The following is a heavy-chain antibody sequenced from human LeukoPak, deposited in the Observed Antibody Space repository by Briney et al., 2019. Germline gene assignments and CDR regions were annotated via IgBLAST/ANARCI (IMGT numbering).Heavy chain of an antibody. CDR2: INPNSGGT. J-gene: IGHJ3*02. CDR1: GYTFTGYY. V-gene: IGHV1-2*02. CDR3: ARGVGYDFWSGYYRGAFDI. D-gene: IGHD3-3*01. Sequence: ASVKVSCKASGYTFTGYYMHWVRQAPGQGLEWMGWINPNSGGTNYAQKFQGRVTMTRDTSISTAYMELSRLRSDDTAVYYCARGVGYDFWSGYYRGAFDIWGQGTMVTVSS.